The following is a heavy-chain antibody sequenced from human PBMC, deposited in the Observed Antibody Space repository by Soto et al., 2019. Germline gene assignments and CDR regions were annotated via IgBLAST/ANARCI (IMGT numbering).Heavy chain of an antibody. CDR1: GYTFTSYD. Sequence: QVQLVQSGAEVKKPGASVKVSCKASGYTFTSYDINWVRQATGQGLEWMGWMNPNSGNTGYAQKFQGRVTMTRNTSISTAYMDLSSLRSEDTAVYYCATGASGSYYYDFDIWGQGTMVTVSS. V-gene: IGHV1-8*01. CDR3: ATGASGSYYYDFDI. CDR2: MNPNSGNT. D-gene: IGHD1-26*01. J-gene: IGHJ3*02.